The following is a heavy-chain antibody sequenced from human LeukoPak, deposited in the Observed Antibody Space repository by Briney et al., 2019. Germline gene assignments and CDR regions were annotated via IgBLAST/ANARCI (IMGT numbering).Heavy chain of an antibody. J-gene: IGHJ4*02. CDR3: ARGRGGATTGFDH. D-gene: IGHD1-26*01. V-gene: IGHV1-2*02. Sequence: GASVKVSCKASGCSFSRYYMHWVRQAPGQGLESMGWINSNSGARNYAPKFQGRVTFSRDNSISTAYMELSSLRSDDTAIYYCARGRGGATTGFDHWGQGTLVTVSS. CDR1: GCSFSRYY. CDR2: INSNSGAR.